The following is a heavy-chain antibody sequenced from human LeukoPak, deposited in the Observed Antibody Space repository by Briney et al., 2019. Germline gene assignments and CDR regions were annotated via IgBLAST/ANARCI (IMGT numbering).Heavy chain of an antibody. J-gene: IGHJ4*02. V-gene: IGHV1-46*01. D-gene: IGHD3-10*01. Sequence: ASVKVSCKASGYPFIRYYIQWVRQGPGQGLEWMGLINPSGGSTTYTQKFQGRVTMTSDTSTSTVYMELSRLTSEDAAVYFCARAGSGSAFDYWGQGTLVIVSS. CDR2: INPSGGST. CDR1: GYPFIRYY. CDR3: ARAGSGSAFDY.